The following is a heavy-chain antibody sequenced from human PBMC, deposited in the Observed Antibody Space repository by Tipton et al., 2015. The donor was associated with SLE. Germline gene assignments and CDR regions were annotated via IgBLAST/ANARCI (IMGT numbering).Heavy chain of an antibody. D-gene: IGHD3-10*01. CDR1: GGSFSGFY. CDR3: ARIGRGYGSGTNFDY. CDR2: INHSGIT. J-gene: IGHJ4*02. V-gene: IGHV4-34*01. Sequence: LRLSCAVRGGSFSGFYWSWIRQPPGKGLEWIGEINHSGITNYSPSLKSRITISVDTSKNQFSLNLSSVTAADTAVYYCARIGRGYGSGTNFDYWGQGTLVTVSS.